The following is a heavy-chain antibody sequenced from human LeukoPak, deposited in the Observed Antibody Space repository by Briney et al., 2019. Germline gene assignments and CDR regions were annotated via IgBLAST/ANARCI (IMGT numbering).Heavy chain of an antibody. CDR1: GGTFSSYA. D-gene: IGHD2-15*01. J-gene: IGHJ4*02. V-gene: IGHV1-69*04. CDR2: IIPIRGIA. Sequence: SVKVSCKASGGTFSSYAISWVRQAPGQGLEWMGRIIPIRGIANYAQKFQGRVTITADKSTSTAYMELSSLRSEDTAVYYCARTVCSGGSCYFSPQHMFDYWGQGTLVTVSS. CDR3: ARTVCSGGSCYFSPQHMFDY.